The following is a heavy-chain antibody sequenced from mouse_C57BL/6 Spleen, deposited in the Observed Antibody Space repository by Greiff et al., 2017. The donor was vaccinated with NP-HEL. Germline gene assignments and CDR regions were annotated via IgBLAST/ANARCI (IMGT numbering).Heavy chain of an antibody. J-gene: IGHJ1*03. Sequence: QVQLQQSGAELVKPGASVKLSCKASGYTFTSYWMPWVKQRPGQGLEWIGMIHPNSGSTNYNEKFKSKATLTVAKSSSTAYMQLSSLTSEDSAVYYCAPHYYGSSYWYFDVWGTGTTVTVSS. CDR3: APHYYGSSYWYFDV. D-gene: IGHD1-1*01. CDR1: GYTFTSYW. V-gene: IGHV1-64*01. CDR2: IHPNSGST.